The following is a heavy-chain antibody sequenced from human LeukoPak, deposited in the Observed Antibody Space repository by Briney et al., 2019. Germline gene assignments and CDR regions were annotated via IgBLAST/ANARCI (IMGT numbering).Heavy chain of an antibody. J-gene: IGHJ3*02. CDR3: AKGEYSYGYEAFDI. V-gene: IGHV3-30*18. CDR1: GFTFSSYG. Sequence: SGGSLRLSCAASGFTFSSYGMHWVRQAPGKGLEWVAVISYDGSNKYYADSVKGRFTISRDNSKNTLYLQMNSLRAEDTAVYYCAKGEYSYGYEAFDIWGQGTMVTVSS. CDR2: ISYDGSNK. D-gene: IGHD5-18*01.